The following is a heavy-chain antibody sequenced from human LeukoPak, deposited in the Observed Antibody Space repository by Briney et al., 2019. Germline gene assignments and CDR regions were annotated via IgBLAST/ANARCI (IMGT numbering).Heavy chain of an antibody. V-gene: IGHV4-4*07. J-gene: IGHJ6*03. CDR3: ARAIVVVPAATDYYYYYMDV. Sequence: PSETLSLTCTVSGGSISSYYWSWIRQPAGKGLEWIGRIYTSGSTNYNPSLKSRVTMSVDTSKNQFSLKLSSVTAADTAVYYCARAIVVVPAATDYYYYYMDVWGKGTTVTISS. D-gene: IGHD2-2*01. CDR2: IYTSGST. CDR1: GGSISSYY.